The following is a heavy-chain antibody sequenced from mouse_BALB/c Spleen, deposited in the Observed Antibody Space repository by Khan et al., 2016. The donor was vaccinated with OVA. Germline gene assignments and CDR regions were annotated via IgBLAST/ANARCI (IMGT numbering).Heavy chain of an antibody. V-gene: IGHV5-4*02. J-gene: IGHJ3*01. CDR1: GFTFSDYY. CDR3: VRGYYGDPFAY. D-gene: IGHD2-13*01. Sequence: EVELVESGGGLVKPGGSLTLSCAASGFTFSDYYMYWVRQTPEKRLEWVATISDGGSYTYYPDSMKGRFTISRDDAENNLSLQMSSLRTEDTAMYYCVRGYYGDPFAYWGQGTLVTVSA. CDR2: ISDGGSYT.